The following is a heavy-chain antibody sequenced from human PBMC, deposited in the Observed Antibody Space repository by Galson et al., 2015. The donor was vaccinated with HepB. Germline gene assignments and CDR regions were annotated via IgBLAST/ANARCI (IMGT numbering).Heavy chain of an antibody. V-gene: IGHV1-18*01. CDR2: LSGYSGSA. CDR3: ARGGLATVGGPTFDS. J-gene: IGHJ4*02. D-gene: IGHD5-24*01. Sequence: SVKASCKASGYTFTRYGINWVRQAPGQGLEWMGWLSGYSGSADYAKRFQGRVTMTTDTSSRTAYMEVRSLRSDDTAMYYCARGGLATVGGPTFDSWGQGTLVTVSS. CDR1: GYTFTRYG.